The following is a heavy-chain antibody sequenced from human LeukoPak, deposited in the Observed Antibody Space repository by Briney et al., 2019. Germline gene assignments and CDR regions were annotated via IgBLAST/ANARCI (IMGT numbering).Heavy chain of an antibody. V-gene: IGHV3-7*01. J-gene: IGHJ4*02. CDR3: AKDRPYGHGYYVPWGK. CDR1: GFTFSSYW. Sequence: GGSLRLSCAASGFTFSSYWMSWVRQAPGKGLEWVANIKQDGSEKYYVDSVKGRFTISRDNAKNSLYLQMNSLRAEDTAVYYCAKDRPYGHGYYVPWGKWGQGTLVTVSS. CDR2: IKQDGSEK. D-gene: IGHD1-26*01.